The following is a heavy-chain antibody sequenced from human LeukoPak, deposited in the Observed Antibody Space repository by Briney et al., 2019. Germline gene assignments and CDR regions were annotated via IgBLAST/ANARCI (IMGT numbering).Heavy chain of an antibody. CDR1: GYTFTSYG. Sequence: ASVKVSCKASGYTFTSYGISWVRQAPGQGLEWMGWISAYNGNTNYAQKFQSRVTMTTDTSTSTAYMELRSLRSDDTAVYYCARVGSYCTNDICHDYWGQGTLVTVSS. CDR2: ISAYNGNT. V-gene: IGHV1-18*01. J-gene: IGHJ4*02. D-gene: IGHD2-8*01. CDR3: ARVGSYCTNDICHDY.